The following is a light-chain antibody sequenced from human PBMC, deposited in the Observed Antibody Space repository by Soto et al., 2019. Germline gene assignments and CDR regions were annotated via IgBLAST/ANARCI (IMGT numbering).Light chain of an antibody. CDR3: SSYTNINTRACV. Sequence: SALTQPASVSGSPGQSITISCTGTSGDIGSYNRVSWYQQHPGKAPKLIIYEVTDRTSGVSNRFSGSKSGNTASLTISGLQAEDEAEYYCSSYTNINTRACVFGTGTKLTVL. V-gene: IGLV2-14*01. CDR1: SGDIGSYNR. J-gene: IGLJ1*01. CDR2: EVT.